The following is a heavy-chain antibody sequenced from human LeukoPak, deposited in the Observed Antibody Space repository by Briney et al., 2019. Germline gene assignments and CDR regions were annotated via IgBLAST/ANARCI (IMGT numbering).Heavy chain of an antibody. CDR1: GGSISSSNW. CDR2: IYHSGST. V-gene: IGHV4-4*02. D-gene: IGHD5-18*01. Sequence: SETLSLTCAVSGGSISSSNWWSWVRQPPGKGLERIGEIYHSGSTNYNPSLKSRVTISVDKSKNQFSLKLSSVTAADTAVYYCARGIQLWLPWFDPWGQGTLVTVSS. J-gene: IGHJ5*02. CDR3: ARGIQLWLPWFDP.